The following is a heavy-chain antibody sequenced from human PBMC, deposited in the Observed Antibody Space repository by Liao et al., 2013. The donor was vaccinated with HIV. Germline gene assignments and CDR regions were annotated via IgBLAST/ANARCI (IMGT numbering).Heavy chain of an antibody. D-gene: IGHD4-23*01. Sequence: QVQLQESGPGLVKPSETLSLTCTVSGGSISSYYWSWIRQPAGKGLEWIGRIYSSGTTNYNPSLKSRVTMSVDTSKNQFSLKLSSVTSPDTDRTVPLRSLRRRGPDEGRGRRLTLGYVPVLVTYLGARTGNPLRLPLPVPFPSGTDRVTPTGNGPPYF. J-gene: IGHJ1*01. CDR1: GGSISSYY. CDR3: LRSLRRRGPDEGRGRRLTLGYVPVLVTYLGARTGNPLRLPLPVPFPSGTDRVTPTGNGPPYF. CDR2: IYSSGTT. V-gene: IGHV4-4*07.